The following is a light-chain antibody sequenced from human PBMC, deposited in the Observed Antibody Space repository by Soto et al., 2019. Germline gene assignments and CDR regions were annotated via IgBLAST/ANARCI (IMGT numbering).Light chain of an antibody. V-gene: IGKV3-20*01. CDR2: NTS. Sequence: EIVLTQSPATLSLSPRERATLSCRASQRISSRNLAWYQQKPDQAPRLLIYNTSSRAAGIPDRFSGSGSVTDFTLTSSRLEPEYFAVYYCQRDSDLPYTFGQGTKLEVK. CDR3: QRDSDLPYT. CDR1: QRISSRN. J-gene: IGKJ2*01.